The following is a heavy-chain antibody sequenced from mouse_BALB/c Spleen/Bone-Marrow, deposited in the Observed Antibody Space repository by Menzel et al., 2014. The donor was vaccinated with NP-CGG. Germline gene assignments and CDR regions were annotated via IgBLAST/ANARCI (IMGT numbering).Heavy chain of an antibody. D-gene: IGHD1-1*01. CDR3: ARSRDYGSSYYAMDY. CDR1: GFNIKDTY. CDR2: IDPANGNT. Sequence: VQLQQSGAELVKPGASVKLSCTASGFNIKDTYMHWVKQRPEQGLEWIGRIDPANGNTKYDPKFQGKATITADTSSNTAYLQLSSLTSEDPAVYYCARSRDYGSSYYAMDYWGQGTSVTVSS. V-gene: IGHV14-3*02. J-gene: IGHJ4*01.